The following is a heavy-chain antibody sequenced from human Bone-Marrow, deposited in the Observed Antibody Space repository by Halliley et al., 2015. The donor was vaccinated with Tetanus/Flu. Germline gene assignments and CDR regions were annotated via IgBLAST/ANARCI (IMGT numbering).Heavy chain of an antibody. D-gene: IGHD3-9*01. CDR3: ARVGDILTGAFSLVSPYGMDV. CDR2: INGDGSTT. V-gene: IGHV3-74*01. CDR1: GFTFNKYW. Sequence: SLRLSCVGSGFTFNKYWIHWVRQVPGKGLVWVSRINGDGSTTTYAGSAKGRFTISRDNAYNTVYLQMNSLRAEDAAVYYCARVGDILTGAFSLVSPYGMDVWGQGTTVTVSS. J-gene: IGHJ6*02.